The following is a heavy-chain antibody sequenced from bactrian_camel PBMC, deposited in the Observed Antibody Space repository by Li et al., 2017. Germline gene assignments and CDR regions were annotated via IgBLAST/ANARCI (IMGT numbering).Heavy chain of an antibody. CDR3: AADLRASGTLTALAPLSQERYYY. CDR2: FYIGDSST. D-gene: IGHD2*01. J-gene: IGHJ4*01. CDR1: EFTFSNYG. V-gene: IGHV3S31*01. Sequence: VQLVESGGDLVQSGGSLRLSCVVSEFTFSNYGMSWVRQAPGKEREGVAVFYIGDSSTHYADSVKGRFTFSRDNGKQTVYLQMNSLQPEDTGMYYCAADLRASGTLTALAPLSQERYYYWGQGTQVTVS.